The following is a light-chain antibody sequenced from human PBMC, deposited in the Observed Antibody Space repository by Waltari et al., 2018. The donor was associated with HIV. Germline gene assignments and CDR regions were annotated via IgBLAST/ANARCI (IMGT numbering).Light chain of an antibody. Sequence: QSALTQPASVSGSPGQSIIISCTGNSSDVGSYKFVSWYQQFPGRAPKLMIYEVSNLPSGVSNRFSGSKSGNTASLTISGVQPEDEADYYCSSYTTRKTYVFGTGTTVTVL. CDR3: SSYTTRKTYV. CDR2: EVS. CDR1: SSDVGSYKF. J-gene: IGLJ1*01. V-gene: IGLV2-14*01.